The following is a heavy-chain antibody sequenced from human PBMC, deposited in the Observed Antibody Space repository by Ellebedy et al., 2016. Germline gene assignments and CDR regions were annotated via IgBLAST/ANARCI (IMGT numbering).Heavy chain of an antibody. V-gene: IGHV6-1*01. CDR1: GDSVSSNSVG. CDR3: ARGFRNAFDF. CDR2: TYYRYKWYT. Sequence: SQTLSLTCVISGDSVSSNSVGWNWLRQSPSRGLEWLGRTYYRYKWYTDYAVSVKSRITFNADTSKNQLSLQLNSVTPEDTAVYYCARGFRNAFDFWGQGTLVTVSS. J-gene: IGHJ3*01.